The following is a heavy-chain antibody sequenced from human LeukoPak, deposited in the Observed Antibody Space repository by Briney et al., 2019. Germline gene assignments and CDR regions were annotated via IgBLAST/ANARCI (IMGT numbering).Heavy chain of an antibody. CDR1: GFTFSNYW. Sequence: PGGSLRLSCAASGFTFSNYWMHWVRQAPGKGLEWVAGVWFGESSQSYPDSVKGRFTISRDNSKNTVWLEMNSLRVEDTAVYYCAKGGRDTSKYYFDYWGQGTLVTVSS. CDR2: VWFGESSQ. V-gene: IGHV3-30*02. CDR3: AKGGRDTSKYYFDY. J-gene: IGHJ4*02. D-gene: IGHD1-26*01.